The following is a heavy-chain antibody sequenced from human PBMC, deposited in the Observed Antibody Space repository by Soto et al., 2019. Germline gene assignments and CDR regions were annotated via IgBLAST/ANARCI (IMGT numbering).Heavy chain of an antibody. Sequence: QLQLQESGPGLVKPSETLSLTCTVSGGSISTNSQYWGWIRQPPGKGLEWIASIHYDGRTYYNPPLKSRVTVSLDTSRNQFSLNLISVTAADTAMYYCARQLGNYGDWAFDYWGQGTLVTFSS. CDR2: IHYDGRT. D-gene: IGHD4-17*01. CDR3: ARQLGNYGDWAFDY. J-gene: IGHJ4*02. V-gene: IGHV4-39*01. CDR1: GGSISTNSQY.